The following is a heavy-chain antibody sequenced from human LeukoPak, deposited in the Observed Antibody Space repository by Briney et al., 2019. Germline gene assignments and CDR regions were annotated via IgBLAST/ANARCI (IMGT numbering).Heavy chain of an antibody. CDR3: ARGPDGPDYDYVWGN. D-gene: IGHD3-16*01. CDR2: MNPNSGNT. V-gene: IGHV1-8*01. CDR1: GYTFTSYD. J-gene: IGHJ4*02. Sequence: ASVKVSCKASGYTFTSYDINWVRQATGQGLEWMGWMNPNSGNTGYAQKFQGRVTMTRNTSISTAYMELSSLRSEDTAVYYCARGPDGPDYDYVWGNWGQGTLVTVSS.